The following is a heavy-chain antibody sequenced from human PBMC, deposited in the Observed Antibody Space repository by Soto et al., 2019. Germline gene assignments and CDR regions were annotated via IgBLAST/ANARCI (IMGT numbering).Heavy chain of an antibody. D-gene: IGHD3-22*01. Sequence: GGSLRLSCTASGFTFGDYAMSWVRQAPGKGLEWVGFIRSKAYGGTTEYAASVKGRFTISRDDSKSIAYLQMNSLKTEDTAMYYCTRDDSSCYYFDAFYIWGQGTMVTVSS. J-gene: IGHJ3*02. CDR1: GFTFGDYA. CDR2: IRSKAYGGTT. V-gene: IGHV3-49*04. CDR3: TRDDSSCYYFDAFYI.